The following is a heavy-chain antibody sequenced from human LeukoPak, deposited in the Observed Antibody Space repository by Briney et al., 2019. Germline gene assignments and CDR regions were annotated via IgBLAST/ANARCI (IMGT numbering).Heavy chain of an antibody. Sequence: SETLSLTCAVYGGSFSGYYWGWIRQPPGKGLEWIGSVFYTGSAHCNPSLKSRVTISVDTSKNQFSLRLSSVTAADTAVYYCARHVGSGSFFDIWGQGTLVTVSS. J-gene: IGHJ3*02. CDR1: GGSFSGYY. CDR3: ARHVGSGSFFDI. CDR2: VFYTGSA. V-gene: IGHV4-34*12. D-gene: IGHD3-10*01.